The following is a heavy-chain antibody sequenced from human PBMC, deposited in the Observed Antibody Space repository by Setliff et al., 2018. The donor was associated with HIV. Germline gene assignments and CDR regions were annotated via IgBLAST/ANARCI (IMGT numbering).Heavy chain of an antibody. CDR1: GYDFSSYS. Sequence: ASVKVSCKASGYDFSSYSMMWVRQTPGQGLEWLGWISGLTGEVRLAKEFQGRVTLTTSAYTAYMEPKSLRSEDRGVYYCARGGLGFLDWCLPDSWGQGTLVTVSS. V-gene: IGHV1-18*04. CDR3: ARGGLGFLDWCLPDS. CDR2: ISGLTGEV. J-gene: IGHJ4*02. D-gene: IGHD2-21*02.